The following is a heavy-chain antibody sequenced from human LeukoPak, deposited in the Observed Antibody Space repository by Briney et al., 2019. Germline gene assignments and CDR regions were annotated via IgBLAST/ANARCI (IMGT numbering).Heavy chain of an antibody. V-gene: IGHV4-38-2*02. D-gene: IGHD6-13*01. CDR1: GYSISSGYY. Sequence: SETLSLTCTVSGYSISSGYYLGWIRQPPGKGLEWIGSIYHSGSTYYNPTLKSRVTISVDTSKNQFSLKLSSVTASDTAVYYCARDIAAAGAADAFDIWGQGTMVTVSS. CDR2: IYHSGST. J-gene: IGHJ3*02. CDR3: ARDIAAAGAADAFDI.